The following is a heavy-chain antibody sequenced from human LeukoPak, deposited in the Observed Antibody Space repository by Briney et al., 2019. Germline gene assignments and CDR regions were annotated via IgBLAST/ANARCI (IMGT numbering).Heavy chain of an antibody. CDR2: ISSSSGYI. V-gene: IGHV3-21*01. J-gene: IGHJ4*02. Sequence: GGSLRLSCAASGFTVSNYYMNWVRQAPGKGLEWVSSISSSSGYIYYADSVKGRFTISRDNAENSLYLQMDSLRVEDTAVYYCARGAYYYEDWGQGTLVTVSS. CDR1: GFTVSNYY. CDR3: ARGAYYYED. D-gene: IGHD3-22*01.